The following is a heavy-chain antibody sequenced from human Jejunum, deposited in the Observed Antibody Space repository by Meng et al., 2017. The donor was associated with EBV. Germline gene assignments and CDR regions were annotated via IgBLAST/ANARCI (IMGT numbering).Heavy chain of an antibody. V-gene: IGHV4-4*02. J-gene: IGHJ4*02. CDR1: GGSISTDNW. CDR3: ARSPGSWRLDY. D-gene: IGHD3-10*01. Sequence: QGSLTGAGPGSVDPYGTLFLTCAISGGSISTDNWWSWVRQPPGKGLEYIGEIHHSGSTKYKPSLKSRFTISVDKSNNHFSLKLSSVTAADTAVYYCARSPGSWRLDYWEPGTLVTVSS. CDR2: IHHSGST.